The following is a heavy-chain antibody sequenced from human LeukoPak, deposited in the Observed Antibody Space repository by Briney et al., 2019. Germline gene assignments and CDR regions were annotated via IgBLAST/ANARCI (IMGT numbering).Heavy chain of an antibody. CDR3: ARDDVDTPPFDY. CDR1: GGSISSGSYY. CDR2: IYTSGST. Sequence: SQTLSLTCTVSGGSISSGSYYWSWIRQPAGKGLEWIGRIYTSGSTNYNPSLKSRVTISVDTSKNQFSLKLSSVTAADTAVYYCARDDVDTPPFDYLGQGALVTVSS. D-gene: IGHD5-18*01. J-gene: IGHJ4*02. V-gene: IGHV4-61*02.